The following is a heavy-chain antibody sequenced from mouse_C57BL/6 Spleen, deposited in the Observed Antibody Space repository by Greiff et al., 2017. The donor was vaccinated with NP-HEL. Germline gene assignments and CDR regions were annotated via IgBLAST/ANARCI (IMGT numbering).Heavy chain of an antibody. D-gene: IGHD2-4*01. V-gene: IGHV1-64*01. CDR1: GYTFTSYW. CDR3: ARGGYDYDAGFAY. J-gene: IGHJ3*01. CDR2: IHPNSGST. Sequence: QVQLQQPGAELVKPGASVKLSCKASGYTFTSYWMHWVKQRPGQGLEWIGMIHPNSGSTNYNEKFKSKATLTVDKSSSKAYMQLSSLTSEDSAVYYCARGGYDYDAGFAYWGQGTLVTVSA.